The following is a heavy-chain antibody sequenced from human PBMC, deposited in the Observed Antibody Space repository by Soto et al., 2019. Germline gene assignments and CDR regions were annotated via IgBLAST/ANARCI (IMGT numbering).Heavy chain of an antibody. V-gene: IGHV4-31*03. Sequence: SETLSLTCTVSGGSISSGGYYWSWIRQHPGKGLEWIGYIYYSGSTYYNPSLKSRVTISVDTSKNQFSLKLSSVTAADTAVYYCARGLGAVTKTSYYYYGMDVWGQGTTVTVSS. CDR3: ARGLGAVTKTSYYYYGMDV. D-gene: IGHD4-4*01. J-gene: IGHJ6*02. CDR1: GGSISSGGYY. CDR2: IYYSGST.